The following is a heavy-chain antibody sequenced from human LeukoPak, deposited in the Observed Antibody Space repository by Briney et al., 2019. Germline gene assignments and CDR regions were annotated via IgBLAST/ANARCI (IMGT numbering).Heavy chain of an antibody. V-gene: IGHV4-34*01. J-gene: IGHJ4*02. CDR1: GGSFSGYY. CDR2: INHSGST. CDR3: ARGTSSSWYVDY. D-gene: IGHD6-13*01. Sequence: SETLSLTCAVYGGSFSGYYWSWIRQPPGKGLEWIGEINHSGSTNYNPSLKSRVTISVDTSKNQFSLKLSSVTAADMAVYYCARGTSSSWYVDYWGQGTLVTVSS.